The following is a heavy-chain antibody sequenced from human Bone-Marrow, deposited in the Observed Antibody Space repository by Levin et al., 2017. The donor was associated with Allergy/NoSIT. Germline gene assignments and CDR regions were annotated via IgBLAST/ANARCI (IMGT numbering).Heavy chain of an antibody. D-gene: IGHD6-19*01. CDR2: ISAYNDKK. V-gene: IGHV1-18*04. Sequence: GASVKVSCKASGYIFKEYGIRWVRQARGQGLEWMGWISAYNDKKTYAENFQGRVTMTKDTSTETAYMELRNLSSDDTAVYYCARDEVEYSGVHHASDPWGQGTLVTVSS. CDR1: GYIFKEYG. CDR3: ARDEVEYSGVHHASDP. J-gene: IGHJ5*02.